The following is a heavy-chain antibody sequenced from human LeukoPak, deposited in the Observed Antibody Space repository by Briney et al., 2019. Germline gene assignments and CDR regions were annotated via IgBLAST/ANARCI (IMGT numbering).Heavy chain of an antibody. Sequence: GGSLRLSCAASGFTFSTYAMSWVRHTPGKGLEWVSGISSGGNTQYTDSVKGRFTVSRDNSKNTLHLQMDSLRAEDTAIYYCTKDRRQWVVPYFDSWGQGTVVTVSA. V-gene: IGHV3-23*01. J-gene: IGHJ4*02. CDR3: TKDRRQWVVPYFDS. CDR2: ISSGGNT. CDR1: GFTFSTYA. D-gene: IGHD6-19*01.